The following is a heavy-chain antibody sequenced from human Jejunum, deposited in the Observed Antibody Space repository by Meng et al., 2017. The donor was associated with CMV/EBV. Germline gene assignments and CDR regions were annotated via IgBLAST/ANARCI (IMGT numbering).Heavy chain of an antibody. CDR3: ARFYCSSTSCPHVLFDY. CDR1: GFIFTSYA. Sequence: VQVLNSGAEVKQPGASLKVSCEASGFIFTSYAISWVRQAPGQGLQYMGWISAYNGNTNYAQELQGRVTMTTDTSTSTAYMELRSLRFDDTAVYYCARFYCSSTSCPHVLFDYWGQGTLVTVSS. CDR2: ISAYNGNT. V-gene: IGHV1-18*01. J-gene: IGHJ4*02. D-gene: IGHD2-2*01.